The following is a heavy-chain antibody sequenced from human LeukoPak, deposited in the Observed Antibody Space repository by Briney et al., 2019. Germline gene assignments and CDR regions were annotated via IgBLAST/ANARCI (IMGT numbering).Heavy chain of an antibody. CDR3: TTDLSGPLWFGELLYTIVVY. Sequence: PGGSLRLSCAASGFTFSNAWMSWVRQAPGKGLEWVGRIKSKTDGGTTDYAAPVKGRFTISRDDSRNTLYLQMNSLKTEDTAVYYCTTDLSGPLWFGELLYTIVVYWGQGTLVTVSS. V-gene: IGHV3-15*01. D-gene: IGHD3-10*01. CDR1: GFTFSNAW. J-gene: IGHJ4*02. CDR2: IKSKTDGGTT.